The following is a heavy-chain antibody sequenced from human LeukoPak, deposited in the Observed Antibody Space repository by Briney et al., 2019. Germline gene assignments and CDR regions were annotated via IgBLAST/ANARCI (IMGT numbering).Heavy chain of an antibody. V-gene: IGHV4-34*01. D-gene: IGHD6-13*01. Sequence: SETLSLTCAVYGGSFSGYYWSWIRQPPGKGLECIGEINHSGSTNYNPSLKSRVTISVDTSKNQFSLKLSSVTAADTAVYYCARGSSWYYYYYYMDVWGKGTTVTVSS. CDR2: INHSGST. CDR1: GGSFSGYY. CDR3: ARGSSWYYYYYYMDV. J-gene: IGHJ6*03.